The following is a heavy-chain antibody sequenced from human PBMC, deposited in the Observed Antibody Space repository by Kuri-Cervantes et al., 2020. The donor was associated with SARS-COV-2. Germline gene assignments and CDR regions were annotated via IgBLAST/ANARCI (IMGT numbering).Heavy chain of an antibody. CDR3: ARYGFGYSTFYGMDV. V-gene: IGHV3-48*02. CDR1: GFTFSNYD. CDR2: ISSSSRTM. D-gene: IGHD6-13*01. Sequence: GGSLRLSCAASGFTFSNYDMNWVRQAPGKGPEWVSYISSSSRTMYNADSVKGRFTISRDNAKNSLYLQTNSLRDEDTAVYYCARYGFGYSTFYGMDVWGQGTTVTVSS. J-gene: IGHJ6*02.